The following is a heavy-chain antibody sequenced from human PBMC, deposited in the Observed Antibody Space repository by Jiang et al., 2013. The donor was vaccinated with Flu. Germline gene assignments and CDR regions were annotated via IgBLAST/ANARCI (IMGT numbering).Heavy chain of an antibody. CDR3: AREIVGSTSGLYYYYCMDV. J-gene: IGHJ6*03. Sequence: LLKPSETLSLTCTVSGGSISSYYWSWIRQPAGKGLEWIGRIYTSGSTNYNPSLKSRVTMSVDTSKNQFSLKLSSVTAADTAVYYCAREIVGSTSGLYYYYCMDVWGKGTTVTVSS. CDR2: IYTSGST. V-gene: IGHV4-4*07. D-gene: IGHD2-2*01. CDR1: GGSISSYY.